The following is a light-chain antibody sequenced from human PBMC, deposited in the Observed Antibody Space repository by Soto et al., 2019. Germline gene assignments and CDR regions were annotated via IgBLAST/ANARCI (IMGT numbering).Light chain of an antibody. CDR3: QQYGSSPLT. CDR2: GAS. V-gene: IGKV3-20*01. Sequence: EIVLTQSPGTLSLSPGERATLSCRASESGSDNYLAWYQQRSGQAPRLVIYGASSRASAVPARFSGSGSGADFTLTICRLEPEDFAVYYCQQYGSSPLTFGGGTKVEIK. CDR1: ESGSDNY. J-gene: IGKJ4*01.